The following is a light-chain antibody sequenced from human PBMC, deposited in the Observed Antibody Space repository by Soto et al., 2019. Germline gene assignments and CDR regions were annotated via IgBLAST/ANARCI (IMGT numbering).Light chain of an antibody. Sequence: DIVMTQTLLSLPVTPGEPASISCRSNESLLHSNGNNYLDWYLEKPGQSPQLLIYLGSNLASGVPDRFSGSGSGTDFTLKISRAEAEDVGVYYCKQALKRPPTFGQGTKVDIK. CDR1: ESLLHSNGNNY. CDR3: KQALKRPPT. CDR2: LGS. V-gene: IGKV2-28*01. J-gene: IGKJ1*01.